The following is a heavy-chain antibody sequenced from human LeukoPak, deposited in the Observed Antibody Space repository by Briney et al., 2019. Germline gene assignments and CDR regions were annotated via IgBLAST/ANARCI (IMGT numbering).Heavy chain of an antibody. CDR3: THDNDRLSYFDF. CDR2: IKSKADGGAV. Sequence: GGSLSLSCAVSGFTSSNAWMSWVRQAPGKGLEWVGRIKSKADGGAVEYAAPVKGRFTISRDDSTNTLFLQMNSLKTEDTAVYYCTHDNDRLSYFDFLGQGTLVTVSS. J-gene: IGHJ4*02. D-gene: IGHD1-1*01. V-gene: IGHV3-15*01. CDR1: GFTSSNAW.